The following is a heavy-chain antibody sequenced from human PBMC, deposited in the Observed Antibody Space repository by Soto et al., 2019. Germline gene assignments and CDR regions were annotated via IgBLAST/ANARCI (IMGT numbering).Heavy chain of an antibody. Sequence: GGSLRRSCAASGFTFSNYGMHWVRLAPGKGLEWVAIISFDGNNTYYSDSVKGRFTISRDKSKNMVFLQMNSLRPEVTAGYYCVKRQVQSTDSRPADPWGQGTLVTVSS. D-gene: IGHD3-22*01. V-gene: IGHV3-30*18. J-gene: IGHJ5*02. CDR1: GFTFSNYG. CDR3: VKRQVQSTDSRPADP. CDR2: ISFDGNNT.